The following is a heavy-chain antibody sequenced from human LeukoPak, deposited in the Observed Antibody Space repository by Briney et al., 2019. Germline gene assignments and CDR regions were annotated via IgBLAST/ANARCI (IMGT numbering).Heavy chain of an antibody. Sequence: GGSLRLSCAAYGFTLSSYSMNWVRQAPGKGLEWVSFISSSSSYIYYADSLKGRFTISRDNAKNSLYLQMNSLRAEDTAVYYCARGEWSSSPFDYWGQGTLVTVSS. CDR2: ISSSSSYI. J-gene: IGHJ4*02. V-gene: IGHV3-21*01. D-gene: IGHD6-6*01. CDR3: ARGEWSSSPFDY. CDR1: GFTLSSYS.